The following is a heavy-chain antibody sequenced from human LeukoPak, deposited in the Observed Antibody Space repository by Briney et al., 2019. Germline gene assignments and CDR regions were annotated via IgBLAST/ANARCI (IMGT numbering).Heavy chain of an antibody. V-gene: IGHV3-23*01. D-gene: IGHD3-10*01. Sequence: GGSLRLSCAASGFTFSSYAMSWVRQAPGKGLEWVSAISGGGGSTYYADSVKGRFTISRDNSKNTLYLQMNSLRAEDTAVYYCAKDLQRITMVRGVKVYYFYMDVWGKGTTVTISS. CDR3: AKDLQRITMVRGVKVYYFYMDV. J-gene: IGHJ6*03. CDR2: ISGGGGST. CDR1: GFTFSSYA.